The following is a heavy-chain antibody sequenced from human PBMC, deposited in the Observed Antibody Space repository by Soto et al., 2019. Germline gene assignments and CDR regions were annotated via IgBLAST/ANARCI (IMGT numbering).Heavy chain of an antibody. Sequence: QAQLEQSGGEVKKPGSSVKVSCKASRVAFSKFIVTWVRQAPGLGLEWVGGIIPIFGTANYAQKFQGRGTITTDESTSKSYMEVNNLRSEDTAVYYCAKVRYSSPMGYYYGMDVWGQGTTVTVSS. D-gene: IGHD6-19*01. CDR3: AKVRYSSPMGYYYGMDV. CDR1: RVAFSKFI. CDR2: IIPIFGTA. J-gene: IGHJ6*02. V-gene: IGHV1-69*05.